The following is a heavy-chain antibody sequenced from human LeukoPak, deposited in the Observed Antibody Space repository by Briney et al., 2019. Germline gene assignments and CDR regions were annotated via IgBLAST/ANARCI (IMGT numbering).Heavy chain of an antibody. Sequence: GASVKVSCKASGYTFTGYYLHWVRQAPGQGLEWMGWIHPASGGTNYAQKFQGRITMTRDTSVRTAYMELSSLRSDDTAVYYCARLAAVPGWGQGTLVIVSS. J-gene: IGHJ1*01. V-gene: IGHV1-2*02. CDR2: IHPASGGT. CDR3: ARLAAVPG. CDR1: GYTFTGYY. D-gene: IGHD6-19*01.